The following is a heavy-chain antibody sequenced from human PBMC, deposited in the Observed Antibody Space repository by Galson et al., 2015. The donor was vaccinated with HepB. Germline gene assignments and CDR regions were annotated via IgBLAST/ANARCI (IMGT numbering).Heavy chain of an antibody. CDR3: VRSPLRVHGSGD. D-gene: IGHD3-10*01. J-gene: IGHJ4*02. CDR1: GYSISSGHY. CDR2: IYHSGST. Sequence: SETLSLTCAVSGYSISSGHYWGWIRQPPGKGLDWIGSIYHSGSTYYKPSLQSRVTISVDTSKNQFSLKLNSVTAADTAVYYCVRSPLRVHGSGDWGPGTLVTVSS. V-gene: IGHV4-38-2*01.